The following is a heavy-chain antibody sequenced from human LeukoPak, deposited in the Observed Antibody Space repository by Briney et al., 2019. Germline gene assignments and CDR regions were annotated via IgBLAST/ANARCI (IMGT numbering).Heavy chain of an antibody. Sequence: GGSLRLSCAASGFTFSSYDMHWVRQATGKGLEWVSAIGTAGDTYYPGSVKGRFTISRENAKNSLYLQMNSLRAGDTAVYYCARGRNFYGDYPLFDYWGQGTLVTVSS. J-gene: IGHJ4*02. CDR2: IGTAGDT. V-gene: IGHV3-13*04. CDR1: GFTFSSYD. CDR3: ARGRNFYGDYPLFDY. D-gene: IGHD4-17*01.